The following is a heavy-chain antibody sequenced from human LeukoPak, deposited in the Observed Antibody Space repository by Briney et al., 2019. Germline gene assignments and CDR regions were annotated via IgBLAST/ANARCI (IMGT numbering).Heavy chain of an antibody. D-gene: IGHD3-9*01. Sequence: GGSLRLSCAASGFTFSSYGMHWVRQAPGKGLEWVAFIRYDGSNKYYADSVKGRFTISRDTSRNTLYLQMNSLRVEDSGLYYCAKEYFDRRGHWTAPDYWGQGTLVTVSS. J-gene: IGHJ4*02. CDR1: GFTFSSYG. CDR3: AKEYFDRRGHWTAPDY. V-gene: IGHV3-30*02. CDR2: IRYDGSNK.